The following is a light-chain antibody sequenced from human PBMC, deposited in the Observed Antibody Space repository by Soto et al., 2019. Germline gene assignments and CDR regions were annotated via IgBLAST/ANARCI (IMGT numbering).Light chain of an antibody. Sequence: VFTQSPGTLSLSPGERATLPCRASQSFRGLLAWYRQKPGQAPRLLIYEASNRETGIPARFSCSGAGAECTRTISRLEPEDVEVDYCQQYGSSTRAFGQGTKVDIK. CDR3: QQYGSSTRA. J-gene: IGKJ1*01. CDR1: QSFRGL. CDR2: EAS. V-gene: IGKV3-20*01.